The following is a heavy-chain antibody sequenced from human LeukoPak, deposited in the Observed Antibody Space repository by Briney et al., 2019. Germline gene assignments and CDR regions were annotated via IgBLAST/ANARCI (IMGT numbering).Heavy chain of an antibody. CDR3: TRVLSIVGATIIDY. CDR1: GFTFSSYW. CDR2: SRPKANDYTT. V-gene: IGHV3-72*01. D-gene: IGHD1-26*01. Sequence: GGSLRLSCAASGFTFSSYWMNWVRQAPGKGLEWVGRSRPKANDYTTDFAASVRGRFTISRDDSKNLLYLQMNSLKSEDTAVYYCTRVLSIVGATIIDYWGQGTLVTVSS. J-gene: IGHJ4*02.